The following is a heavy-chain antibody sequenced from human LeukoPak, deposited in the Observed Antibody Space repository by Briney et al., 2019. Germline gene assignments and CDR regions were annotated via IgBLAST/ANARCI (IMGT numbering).Heavy chain of an antibody. CDR1: GFTFSDYY. D-gene: IGHD6-19*01. CDR3: AKDDMGSGWNSGSQFDY. Sequence: SGGSLRLSCAASGFTFSDYYMSWIRQAPGKGLEWVSAISGSGGSTYYADSVKGRFTISRDNSKNTLYLQMNSLRAEDTAVYYCAKDDMGSGWNSGSQFDYWGQGTLVTVSS. CDR2: ISGSGGST. V-gene: IGHV3-23*01. J-gene: IGHJ4*02.